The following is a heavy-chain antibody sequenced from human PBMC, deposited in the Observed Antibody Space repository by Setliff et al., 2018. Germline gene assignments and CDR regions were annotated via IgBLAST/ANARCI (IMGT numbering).Heavy chain of an antibody. CDR2: IKTFSFKA. V-gene: IGHV1-18*01. Sequence: WASVKVSCKASGYTFVNYGINWVRQAPGQGLEWVGWIKTFSFKANYAQKFQDRVTITTDTSTTTVHMELRGLRFDDTATYYCARFRVSSGGYNYYTMDVWGQGTTVTVSS. D-gene: IGHD1-26*01. CDR3: ARFRVSSGGYNYYTMDV. CDR1: GYTFVNYG. J-gene: IGHJ6*02.